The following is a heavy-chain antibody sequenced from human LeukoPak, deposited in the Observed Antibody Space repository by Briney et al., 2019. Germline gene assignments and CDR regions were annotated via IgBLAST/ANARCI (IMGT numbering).Heavy chain of an antibody. CDR1: GFTFSSYG. J-gene: IGHJ6*03. CDR2: IRYDGSNK. Sequence: GGSLRLSCAASGFTFSSYGIHWVRQAPGKGLEWVAFIRYDGSNKYHADSVKGRFTISRDNSKNTVYLQMNSLRAEDTAVYFCAKGGGYEAQYYYYYLDVWGKGTTVTISS. D-gene: IGHD5-12*01. CDR3: AKGGGYEAQYYYYYLDV. V-gene: IGHV3-30*02.